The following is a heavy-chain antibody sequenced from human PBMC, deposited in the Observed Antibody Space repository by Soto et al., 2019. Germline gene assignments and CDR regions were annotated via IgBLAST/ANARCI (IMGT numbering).Heavy chain of an antibody. CDR2: INPNSGGT. V-gene: IGHV1-2*04. CDR1: GYTFTGYY. Sequence: ASVKVSCKASGYTFTGYYMHWVRQAPGQGLEWMGWINPNSGGTNYAQKFQGWVTMTRDTSISTAYMELSRLRSDDTAVYYCARGTTTVTTNYYMDVWGKGTTVTVS. D-gene: IGHD4-17*01. J-gene: IGHJ6*03. CDR3: ARGTTTVTTNYYMDV.